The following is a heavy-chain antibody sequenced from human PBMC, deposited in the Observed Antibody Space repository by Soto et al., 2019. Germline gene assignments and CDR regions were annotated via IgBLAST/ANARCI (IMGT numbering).Heavy chain of an antibody. D-gene: IGHD2-2*01. CDR1: GGSISSGGYY. CDR3: ARLGGSSTSWPIY. V-gene: IGHV4-39*07. J-gene: IGHJ4*02. Sequence: PSETLSLTCTVSGGSISSGGYYWSWIRQPPGKGLEWIGEINHSGSTNYNPSLKSRVTISVDTSKNQFSLKLSSVTAADTAVYYCARLGGSSTSWPIYWGQGTLVTVSS. CDR2: INHSGST.